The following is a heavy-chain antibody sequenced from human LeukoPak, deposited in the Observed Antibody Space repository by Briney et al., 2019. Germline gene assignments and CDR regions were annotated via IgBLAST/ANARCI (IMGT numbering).Heavy chain of an antibody. Sequence: GGSLRLSCAASGFSFSDYSMKWVRQAPGKGLEWVSCISGRDTWTSYHADSVKGRFTISRDNAKNSLYLQMNSLRAEDTAVYYCARDRYLRSTTSSDDAFDIWGQGTMVTVSS. V-gene: IGHV3-21*01. CDR2: ISGRDTWT. J-gene: IGHJ3*02. CDR3: ARDRYLRSTTSSDDAFDI. CDR1: GFSFSDYS. D-gene: IGHD2/OR15-2a*01.